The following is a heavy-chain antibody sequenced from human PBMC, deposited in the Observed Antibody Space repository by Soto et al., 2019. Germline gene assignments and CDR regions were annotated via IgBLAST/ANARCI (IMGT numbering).Heavy chain of an antibody. Sequence: SETLSLTCTVSGGSISSSSYYWGWIRQPPGKGLEWIGSIYYSGSTYYNPSLKSRVTMSVDTSMNQFSLNLISVTPDDTAVYNCERGYSTNWHLTFHDCWGQGTLVTVSS. CDR1: GGSISSSSYY. J-gene: IGHJ4*02. CDR3: ERGYSTNWHLTFHDC. CDR2: IYYSGST. D-gene: IGHD6-13*01. V-gene: IGHV4-39*07.